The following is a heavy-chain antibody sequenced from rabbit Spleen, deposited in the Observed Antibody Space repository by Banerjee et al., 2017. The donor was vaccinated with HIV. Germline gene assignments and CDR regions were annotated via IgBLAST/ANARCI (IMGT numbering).Heavy chain of an antibody. D-gene: IGHD2-1*01. Sequence: QSLEESGGGLVQPGGSLKLSCKASGFDFSSYGVSWVRQAPGKGLEWIACIDTNDGDTDYANWPKGRFTISKTSSTTVTLEMTSLTAADTATYFCAREDTGDYGAGYLKLWGPGTLVTVS. V-gene: IGHV1S40*01. CDR2: IDTNDGDT. CDR3: AREDTGDYGAGYLKL. J-gene: IGHJ4*01. CDR1: GFDFSSYG.